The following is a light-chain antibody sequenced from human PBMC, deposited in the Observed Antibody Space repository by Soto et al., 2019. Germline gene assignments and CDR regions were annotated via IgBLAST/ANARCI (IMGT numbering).Light chain of an antibody. CDR2: DAS. CDR3: QQYHSFPLT. V-gene: IGKV1-5*01. Sequence: DIQMTQSPSTLSASVGDRVTITCRASQSISSWLAWYQQKPGKALKLLIYDASGLESGVPSKFSGSGSGTEFTLTINSLQPDDFATYYCQQYHSFPLTFGGGTKVDIK. CDR1: QSISSW. J-gene: IGKJ4*01.